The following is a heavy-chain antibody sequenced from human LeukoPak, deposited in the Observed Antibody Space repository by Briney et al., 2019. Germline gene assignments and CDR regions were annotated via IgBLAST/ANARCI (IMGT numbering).Heavy chain of an antibody. V-gene: IGHV4-34*01. J-gene: IGHJ3*02. Sequence: SETLSLTCAVYGGSFSGYYWSWIRQPPGKGLEWIGEINHSGSTNYNPSLKSRVTISVDTSKNQFSLKLRAVTAADTAVYYCARFQSRYENLRSDIWGPGTMVTVSS. CDR2: INHSGST. CDR3: ARFQSRYENLRSDI. CDR1: GGSFSGYY. D-gene: IGHD3-16*02.